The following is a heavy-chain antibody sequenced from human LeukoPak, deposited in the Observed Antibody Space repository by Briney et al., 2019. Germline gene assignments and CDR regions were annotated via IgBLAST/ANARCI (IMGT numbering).Heavy chain of an antibody. J-gene: IGHJ4*02. CDR3: AILRTASSFDF. CDR2: TYYRSKWYH. Sequence: SQTLSLTCAISGDSVSSKSAAWHWIRQSPSRGLEWLGRTYYRSKWYHEYAVSVKSRITINPDTSKNQFSLQLNSVTPEDTAIYYCAILRTASSFDFWGQGTLVTVSS. V-gene: IGHV6-1*01. D-gene: IGHD1-1*01. CDR1: GDSVSSKSAA.